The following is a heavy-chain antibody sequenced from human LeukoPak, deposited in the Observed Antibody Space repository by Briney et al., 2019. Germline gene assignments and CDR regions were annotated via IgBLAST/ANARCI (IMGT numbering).Heavy chain of an antibody. CDR3: ARGGGIAAAGTNFDY. V-gene: IGHV4-34*01. J-gene: IGHJ4*02. CDR2: INNSGST. Sequence: SETLSLTCAVYGGSFSGYYWSWIRQPPGKGLEWIWEINNSGSTNYNPSLKSRVTISVDPSKNQFSLKLSSVTAADTAVYYCARGGGIAAAGTNFDYWGQGTLVTVSS. D-gene: IGHD6-13*01. CDR1: GGSFSGYY.